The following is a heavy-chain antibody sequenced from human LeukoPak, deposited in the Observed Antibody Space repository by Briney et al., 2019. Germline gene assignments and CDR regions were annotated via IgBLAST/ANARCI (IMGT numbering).Heavy chain of an antibody. J-gene: IGHJ4*02. Sequence: ASVTVSCKAFGYALTSYYIHWVRQAPGQGLEWMGIIHPRAGSTIYAQNFQGRITLAADTSTNTVYMELRSLTSEDTAIYFCARKFYFDYWGQGSLVTVSS. CDR3: ARKFYFDY. CDR2: IHPRAGST. V-gene: IGHV1-46*01. CDR1: GYALTSYY.